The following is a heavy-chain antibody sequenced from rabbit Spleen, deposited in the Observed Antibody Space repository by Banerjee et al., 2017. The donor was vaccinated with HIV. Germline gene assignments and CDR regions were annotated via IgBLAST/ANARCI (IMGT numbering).Heavy chain of an antibody. CDR2: IDGDSGRT. CDR3: ANYVYRYGAYDF. V-gene: IGHV1S43*01. CDR1: GFSLTSSYD. J-gene: IGHJ6*01. Sequence: QEQLVESGGGLVQPGTSLTLTCTASGFSLTSSYDMCWVRQAPGKGLEWIGCIDGDSGRTWYASWVNGRFTVSRSTSLNTVALKMTSLTVADTATYFCANYVYRYGAYDFWGPDTLVTVS. D-gene: IGHD6-1*01.